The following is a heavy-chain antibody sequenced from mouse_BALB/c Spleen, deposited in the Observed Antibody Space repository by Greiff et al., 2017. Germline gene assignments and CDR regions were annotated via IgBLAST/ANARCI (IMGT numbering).Heavy chain of an antibody. CDR2: INPSSGYT. CDR1: GYTFTSYT. Sequence: VQLQESGAELARPGASVKMSCKASGYTFTSYTMHWVKQRPGQGLEWIGYINPSSGYTNYNQKFKDKATLTADKSSSTAYMQLSSLTSEDSAVYYCARSDNYYAMDYWGQGTSVTVSS. V-gene: IGHV1-4*01. J-gene: IGHJ4*01. CDR3: ARSDNYYAMDY. D-gene: IGHD1-3*01.